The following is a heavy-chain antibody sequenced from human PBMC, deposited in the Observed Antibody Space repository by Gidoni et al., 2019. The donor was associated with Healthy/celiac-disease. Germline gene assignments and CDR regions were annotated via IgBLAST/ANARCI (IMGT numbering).Heavy chain of an antibody. CDR3: ARVSDSGGDYVHGMDV. CDR1: GGSISSGGYY. J-gene: IGHJ6*02. CDR2: IYYSGST. Sequence: QVQLQESGPGLVKPSQTLSLTCTVSGGSISSGGYYWSWIRQHPGKGLEWIGYIYYSGSTYYNPSLKSRVTISVDTSKNQFSLKLSSVTAADTAVYYCARVSDSGGDYVHGMDVWGQGTTVTVSS. D-gene: IGHD4-17*01. V-gene: IGHV4-31*03.